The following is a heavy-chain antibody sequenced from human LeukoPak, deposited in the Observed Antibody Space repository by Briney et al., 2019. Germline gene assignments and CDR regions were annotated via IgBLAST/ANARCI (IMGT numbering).Heavy chain of an antibody. J-gene: IGHJ3*02. D-gene: IGHD3-22*01. Sequence: ASVKVSCKPSGYTFTSFGISWVRQAPGKGLEWMGGFDPEDGETIYAQKFQGRVTMTEDTSTDTAYMELSSLRSEDTAVYYCATVGVVVITNAFDIWGQGTMVTVSS. V-gene: IGHV1-24*01. CDR2: FDPEDGET. CDR3: ATVGVVVITNAFDI. CDR1: GYTFTSFG.